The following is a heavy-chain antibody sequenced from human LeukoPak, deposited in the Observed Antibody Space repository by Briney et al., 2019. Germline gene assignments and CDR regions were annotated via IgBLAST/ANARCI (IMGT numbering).Heavy chain of an antibody. D-gene: IGHD5-24*01. V-gene: IGHV4-39*01. CDR3: ARHVTISGPYDASDI. J-gene: IGHJ3*02. CDR1: GGSISSSSYY. CDR2: IFYSGST. Sequence: SETLSLTCTVSGGSISSSSYYWGWLRPPPGKGLEWIGNIFYSGSTYYNPSLKSRVTISVDTSKNQFSLKLRSVTAADTAVYYCARHVTISGPYDASDIWGQGTMVTVS.